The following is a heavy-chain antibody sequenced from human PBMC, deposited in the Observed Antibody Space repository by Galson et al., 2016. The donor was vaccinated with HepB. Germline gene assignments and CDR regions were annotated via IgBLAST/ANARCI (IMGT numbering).Heavy chain of an antibody. J-gene: IGHJ4*02. D-gene: IGHD1-26*01. CDR3: ARDQTRRGPTTFDN. CDR1: GFTFSTYW. CDR2: ISSDGLTT. Sequence: SLRLSCAASGFTFSTYWMHWVRQSPGMGLVWVSRISSDGLTTTYADPVKGRFTISRDNGRNTLYLQKNSLRAEDTGVYYCARDQTRRGPTTFDNWGQGTLVTVSS. V-gene: IGHV3-74*03.